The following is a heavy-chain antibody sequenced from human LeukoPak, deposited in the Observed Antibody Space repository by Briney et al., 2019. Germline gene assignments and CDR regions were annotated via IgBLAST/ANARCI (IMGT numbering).Heavy chain of an antibody. CDR3: ARVDTAMANYYYYYMDV. J-gene: IGHJ6*03. V-gene: IGHV3-23*01. CDR1: GLTFSSYA. CDR2: ISGSGGST. D-gene: IGHD5-18*01. Sequence: GGSLRLSCAASGLTFSSYAMSWVRQAPGKGLEWVSAISGSGGSTYYADSVKGRFTISRDNSKNTLYLQMNSLRAEDTAVYYCARVDTAMANYYYYYMDVWGKGTTVTVSS.